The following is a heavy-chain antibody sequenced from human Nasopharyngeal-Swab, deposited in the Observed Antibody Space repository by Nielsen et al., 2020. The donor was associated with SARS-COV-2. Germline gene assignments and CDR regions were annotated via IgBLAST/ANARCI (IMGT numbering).Heavy chain of an antibody. J-gene: IGHJ4*02. Sequence: WIRQPPGKGLEWVANIKRDGSERYYMDSVEGRFTISRDNAKNSLYLQMNSLRAEETAVYYCARVLSGWLHYWGQGTLVTVSS. CDR2: IKRDGSER. CDR3: ARVLSGWLHY. V-gene: IGHV3-7*01. D-gene: IGHD6-19*01.